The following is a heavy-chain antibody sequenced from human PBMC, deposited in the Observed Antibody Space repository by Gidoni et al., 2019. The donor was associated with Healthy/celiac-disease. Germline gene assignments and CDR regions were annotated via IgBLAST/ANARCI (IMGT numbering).Heavy chain of an antibody. V-gene: IGHV4-34*01. CDR3: ARAPRGNWNYGIPSYYYGMDV. CDR1: GGSFSGYY. Sequence: QVQLQQWGAGLLKPSETLSLTCAVYGGSFSGYYWSWIRQPPGKGLEWIGEINHSGSTNYNPSLKSRVTISVDTSKNQFSLKLSSVTAADTAVYYCARAPRGNWNYGIPSYYYGMDVWGQGTTVTVSS. CDR2: INHSGST. D-gene: IGHD1-7*01. J-gene: IGHJ6*02.